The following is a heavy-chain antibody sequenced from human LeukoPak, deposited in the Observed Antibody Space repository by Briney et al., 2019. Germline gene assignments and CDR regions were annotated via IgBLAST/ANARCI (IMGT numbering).Heavy chain of an antibody. Sequence: GASVKVSCKASGYIFTDYYMHWVREAPGQGPEWMGWINPNSGGTKYAQKFQGRVTMTRDTSISTAYMELSRLRSDDAAVYYCARDRGYQLPIDYWGQGTLVTVSS. D-gene: IGHD2-2*01. CDR3: ARDRGYQLPIDY. J-gene: IGHJ4*02. CDR1: GYIFTDYY. V-gene: IGHV1-2*02. CDR2: INPNSGGT.